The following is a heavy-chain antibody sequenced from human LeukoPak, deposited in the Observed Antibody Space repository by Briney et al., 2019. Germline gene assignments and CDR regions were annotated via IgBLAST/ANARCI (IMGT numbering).Heavy chain of an antibody. D-gene: IGHD2-15*01. V-gene: IGHV1-69*13. CDR1: GGTFSSYA. CDR3: ASSGAATSYYYYGMDG. J-gene: IGHJ6*02. Sequence: SVKVSCKASGGTFSSYAISWVRQAPGQGLEWMGGIIPIFGTANYAQKFQGRVTITADESTSTAYMELSSLRSEDTAVYYCASSGAATSYYYYGMDGWGQGTTVTVSS. CDR2: IIPIFGTA.